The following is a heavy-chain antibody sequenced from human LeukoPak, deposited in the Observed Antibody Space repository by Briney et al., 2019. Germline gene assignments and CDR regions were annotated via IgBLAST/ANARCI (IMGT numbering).Heavy chain of an antibody. CDR3: AAGSGWYSPDY. CDR2: IVVGSGNT. Sequence: GTSVTVSCKASGFTLTSSPMQWVRQARGQHLAWIGWIVVGSGNTNYAQKFQERVTITRDMSTTTAHMELSSLRSEDTAVYYCAAGSGWYSPDYWGQGTLVTVSS. D-gene: IGHD6-19*01. V-gene: IGHV1-58*02. J-gene: IGHJ4*02. CDR1: GFTLTSSP.